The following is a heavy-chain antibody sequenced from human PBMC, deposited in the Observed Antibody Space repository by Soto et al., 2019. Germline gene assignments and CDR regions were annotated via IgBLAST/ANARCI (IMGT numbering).Heavy chain of an antibody. V-gene: IGHV4-34*01. CDR2: INHSSTT. CDR3: ARGRRYFDY. Sequence: QVQLQQWGAGLLKPSETLSLTCAVYGGSFSGYFWTWVRQPPGKGLEWIGEINHSSTTNYNPSLKSRVTISVDTYENQFSLKLSSVTAADTAVYYCARGRRYFDYWGQGTLVTVSS. J-gene: IGHJ4*02. CDR1: GGSFSGYF.